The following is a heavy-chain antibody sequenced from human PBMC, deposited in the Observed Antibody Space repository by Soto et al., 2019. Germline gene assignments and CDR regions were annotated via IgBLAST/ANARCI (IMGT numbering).Heavy chain of an antibody. Sequence: PGGSLRLSCAASGFTFSSYAMSWVRQAPGKGLDWVSAISGSGGSTYYADSVKGRFTISRDNSKNTLYLQMNSLRAEDTAVYYCAKAGGTIFGVVPFPNWFDPWGQGTLVTVSS. CDR1: GFTFSSYA. CDR2: ISGSGGST. J-gene: IGHJ5*02. CDR3: AKAGGTIFGVVPFPNWFDP. D-gene: IGHD3-3*01. V-gene: IGHV3-23*01.